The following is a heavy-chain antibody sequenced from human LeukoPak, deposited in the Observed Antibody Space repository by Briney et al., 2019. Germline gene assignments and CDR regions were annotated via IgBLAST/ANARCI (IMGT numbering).Heavy chain of an antibody. CDR3: ARAPFRSTDYYYYYYMDV. CDR1: GYTFTSYG. V-gene: IGHV1-18*01. D-gene: IGHD2-2*01. Sequence: ASVKVSCKASGYTFTSYGISWVRQAPGQGLEWMGWISAYNGNTNYAQKLQGRVIMTTDTSTSTAYMELRSLRSDGTAVYYCARAPFRSTDYYYYYYMDVWGKGTTVTVSS. J-gene: IGHJ6*03. CDR2: ISAYNGNT.